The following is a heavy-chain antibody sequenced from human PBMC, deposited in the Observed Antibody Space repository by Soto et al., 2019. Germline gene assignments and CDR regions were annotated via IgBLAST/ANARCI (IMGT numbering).Heavy chain of an antibody. V-gene: IGHV3-30-3*01. CDR1: GFTFSSHA. D-gene: IGHD2-21*01. CDR3: ARAEFLFDY. J-gene: IGHJ4*02. CDR2: ISYDGSNK. Sequence: LRLSCEAAGFTFSSHAMHWVRQAPGKGLEWVAVISYDGSNKYYADSVKGRFIISRDNSKNTLYLQMDSLRVDDTAVYYCARAEFLFDYWGQGTLVTVSS.